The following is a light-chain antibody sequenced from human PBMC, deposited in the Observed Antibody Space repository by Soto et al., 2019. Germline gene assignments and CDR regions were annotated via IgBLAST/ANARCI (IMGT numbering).Light chain of an antibody. V-gene: IGKV3-20*01. Sequence: EIVLTQSPGTLSLSPGEKATLSARAGRRVSSGSLAWYNKKPGQAPRLLFYGPSSRATGIPDRFSGSGSGTDFTLTISRLEPEDFAVYYCQQYGSSPLFTFGPGTKVDIK. CDR2: GPS. J-gene: IGKJ3*01. CDR1: RRVSSGS. CDR3: QQYGSSPLFT.